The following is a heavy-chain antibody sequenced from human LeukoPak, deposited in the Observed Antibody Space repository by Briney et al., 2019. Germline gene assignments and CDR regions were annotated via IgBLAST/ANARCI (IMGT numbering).Heavy chain of an antibody. J-gene: IGHJ4*02. CDR1: GITLSDYG. Sequence: GGSLRLSCAVSGITLSDYGMSWVRQAPGKGLEWVAGISDSGGRTNYADSVKGRFTITRDNSKNTLYLQMNSLRAEDTAVYFCAKRGVVIRVILVGFHKEAYYFDSWGQGALVTVSS. CDR2: ISDSGGRT. V-gene: IGHV3-23*01. D-gene: IGHD3-22*01. CDR3: AKRGVVIRVILVGFHKEAYYFDS.